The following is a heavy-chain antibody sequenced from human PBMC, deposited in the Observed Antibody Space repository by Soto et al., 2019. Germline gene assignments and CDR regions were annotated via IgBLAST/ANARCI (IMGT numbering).Heavy chain of an antibody. CDR2: ISGGGGGT. D-gene: IGHD1-1*01. J-gene: IGHJ6*02. CDR1: GFTFSSYA. V-gene: IGHV3-23*01. Sequence: SLSCAASGFTFSSYAMTWVRQAPGKGLEWVSAISGGGGGTYYADSVKGRFTISRDNSKNTLYLHMNSLRAEDTALYYCTKGGTGYYYYGMDVWGQGTTVTVSS. CDR3: TKGGTGYYYYGMDV.